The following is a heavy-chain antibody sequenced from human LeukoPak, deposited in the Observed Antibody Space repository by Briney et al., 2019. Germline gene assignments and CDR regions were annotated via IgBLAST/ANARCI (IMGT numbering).Heavy chain of an antibody. J-gene: IGHJ3*02. CDR2: IYTSGST. CDR1: GGSISSYY. CDR3: ARGLGYYDSSGYDAFDT. D-gene: IGHD3-22*01. V-gene: IGHV4-4*07. Sequence: TSETLSLTCTVSGGSISSYYWSWIRQPAGKGLEWIGRIYTSGSTNYNPSLKSRVTMSVDTSKNQFSLKLSSVTAADTAVYYCARGLGYYDSSGYDAFDTWGQGTMVTVSS.